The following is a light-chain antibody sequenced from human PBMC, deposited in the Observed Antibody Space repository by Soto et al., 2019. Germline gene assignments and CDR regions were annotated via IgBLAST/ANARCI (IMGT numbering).Light chain of an antibody. CDR2: DVI. J-gene: IGLJ3*02. CDR3: CSYAGNYTWV. CDR1: SSDVGGYDF. V-gene: IGLV2-11*01. Sequence: QSALTQPRSVSGSPGQSVTISCTGTSSDVGGYDFVSWYQQHPDKAPKVMIYDVIKRPSGVPDRFSGSKSGTTASLTISGLQAEDEADYYCCSYAGNYTWVFGGGTKLTVL.